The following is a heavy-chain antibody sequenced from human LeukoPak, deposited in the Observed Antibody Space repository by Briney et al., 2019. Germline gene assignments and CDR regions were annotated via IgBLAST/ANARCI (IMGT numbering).Heavy chain of an antibody. CDR2: INHTGST. D-gene: IGHD6-19*01. V-gene: IGHV4-34*01. CDR1: GGSFSTYY. CDR3: ARPGGRSGLAEYFQH. J-gene: IGHJ1*01. Sequence: PSETLSLTCAGYGGSFSTYYWSWIRQPPGKGLEWVGEINHTGSTNYNPSLKSRVTISVDTSKNQFSLKLTSVTAADTAVYYCARPGGRSGLAEYFQHWGQGTLVTVSS.